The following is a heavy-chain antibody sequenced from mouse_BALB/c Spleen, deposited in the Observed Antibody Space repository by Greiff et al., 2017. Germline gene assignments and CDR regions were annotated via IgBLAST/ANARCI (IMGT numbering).Heavy chain of an antibody. Sequence: EVKLMESGGGLVKPGGSLKLSCAASGFTFSDYYMYWVRQTPEKRLEWVATISDGGSYTYYPDSVKGRFTISRDNAKNNLYLQMSSLKSEDTAMYYCARDRSTTGWYYFDYWGQGTTLTVSS. J-gene: IGHJ2*01. CDR1: GFTFSDYY. CDR3: ARDRSTTGWYYFDY. CDR2: ISDGGSYT. V-gene: IGHV5-4*02. D-gene: IGHD1-1*01.